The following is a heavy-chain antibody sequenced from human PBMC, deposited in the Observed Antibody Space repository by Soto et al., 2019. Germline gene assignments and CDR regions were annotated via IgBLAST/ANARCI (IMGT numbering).Heavy chain of an antibody. CDR1: GYSFTSYW. Sequence: GESLKISCKGSGYSFTSYWIGWVRQMPGKGLEWMGTIYPGDSDTKYNPSFQGQVTISADKSITTTYLQWSSLKASDTAIYYCAASIFYYGMDVWGQGTTVTVS. J-gene: IGHJ6*02. V-gene: IGHV5-51*01. CDR2: IYPGDSDT. CDR3: AASIFYYGMDV.